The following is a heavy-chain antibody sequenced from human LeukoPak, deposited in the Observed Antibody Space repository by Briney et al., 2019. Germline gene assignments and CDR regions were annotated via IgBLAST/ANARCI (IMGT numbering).Heavy chain of an antibody. CDR2: ITGSGDST. Sequence: GGSLRLSCATSGFTFSNYGMSWVRQAPGRGLEWVSVITGSGDSTYYADAVKGRFTISRDNSKNTLYLQMSSLRAEDTAVYHCAKQRGHTYSYAFDYWGQGTLVTVSS. J-gene: IGHJ4*02. D-gene: IGHD5-18*01. V-gene: IGHV3-23*01. CDR3: AKQRGHTYSYAFDY. CDR1: GFTFSNYG.